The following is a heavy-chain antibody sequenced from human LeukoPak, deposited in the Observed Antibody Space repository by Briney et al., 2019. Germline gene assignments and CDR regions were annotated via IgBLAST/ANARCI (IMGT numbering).Heavy chain of an antibody. V-gene: IGHV3-74*01. D-gene: IGHD3-10*01. CDR3: ARHLNYYLDY. CDR1: GFIFSTYN. CDR2: ISSDGSIT. J-gene: IGHJ4*02. Sequence: GRSLRLSCVASGFIFSTYNMHWVRQAPGKGLVWVSRISSDGSITGYADSVKGRFTISRDNAKNTLYLQMNSLRAEDTAVYYCARHLNYYLDYWGQGTLVTVSS.